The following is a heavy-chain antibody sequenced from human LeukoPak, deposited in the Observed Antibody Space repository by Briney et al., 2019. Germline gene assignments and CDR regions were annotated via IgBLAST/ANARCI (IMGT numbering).Heavy chain of an antibody. Sequence: PSETLSLTCAVYGGSFSGYYWSWIRQPPGKGLKWIGEINHSGSTNYNPSLKSRVTISVDTSKNQFSLKLSSVTAADTAVYYCASLLRRYSSHNWFDPWGQGTLVTVSS. D-gene: IGHD6-13*01. CDR1: GGSFSGYY. J-gene: IGHJ5*02. CDR2: INHSGST. CDR3: ASLLRRYSSHNWFDP. V-gene: IGHV4-34*01.